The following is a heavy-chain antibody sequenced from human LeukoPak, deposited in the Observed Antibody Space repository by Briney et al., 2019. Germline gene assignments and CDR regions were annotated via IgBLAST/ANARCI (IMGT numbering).Heavy chain of an antibody. D-gene: IGHD6-19*01. CDR3: ARGAQWPY. V-gene: IGHV3-23*01. CDR1: GFSVSNYA. CDR2: FTAGGSST. Sequence: GGSLRLSCAASGFSVSNYALSWVRQAPGKGLEWVSSFTAGGSSTYNTDSVKGRFTTSRDNAKNSLYLQMNSLRAEDTAVYYCARGAQWPYWGQGTLVTVSS. J-gene: IGHJ4*02.